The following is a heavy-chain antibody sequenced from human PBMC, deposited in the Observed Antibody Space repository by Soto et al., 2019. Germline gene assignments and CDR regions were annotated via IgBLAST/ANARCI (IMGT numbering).Heavy chain of an antibody. J-gene: IGHJ4*02. CDR2: IGSSGSGT. V-gene: IGHV3-23*01. CDR1: GFTFSSYA. D-gene: IGHD3-3*01. CDR3: AKDLRFGVVVMFDY. Sequence: EVQLLESGGGLVQPGGSLRLSCAASGFTFSSYAMSWVRQAPGKGLQWVSVIGSSGSGTYYADSVKGRFTISRDNSKNTLYLQMNCLRAEDTSVYYCAKDLRFGVVVMFDYWGQGTLVTVSS.